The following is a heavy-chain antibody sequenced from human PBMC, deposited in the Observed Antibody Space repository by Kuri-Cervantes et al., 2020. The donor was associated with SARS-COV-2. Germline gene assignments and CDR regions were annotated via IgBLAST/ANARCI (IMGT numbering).Heavy chain of an antibody. CDR1: GGSFSGYY. V-gene: IGHV4-34*01. D-gene: IGHD3-10*02. J-gene: IGHJ4*01. Sequence: SQTLSLTCAVYGGSFSGYYWSWIRQPPGKGLEWIGEINHSGSTNYNPSLKSRVTMSVDTSKNQFSLQVSSVTAADAAVYYCARHPVRGSSHPVWYFDYWGQGTLVTVSS. CDR3: ARHPVRGSSHPVWYFDY. CDR2: INHSGST.